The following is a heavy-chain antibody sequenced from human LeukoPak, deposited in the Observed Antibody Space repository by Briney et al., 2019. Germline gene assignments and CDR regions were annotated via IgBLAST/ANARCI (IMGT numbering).Heavy chain of an antibody. J-gene: IGHJ6*04. V-gene: IGHV3-7*03. CDR2: IKQDGSEK. CDR3: ARHLQLERPYYYYGMDV. CDR1: GFTFSRYW. Sequence: GGSLRLSCAASGFTFSRYWMSWVRQAPGKGLEWVANIKQDGSEKYYVDSVKGRFIISRDNAKNSLYLQMNSLRAEDTAVYYCARHLQLERPYYYYGMDVWGKGTTVTVSS. D-gene: IGHD1-1*01.